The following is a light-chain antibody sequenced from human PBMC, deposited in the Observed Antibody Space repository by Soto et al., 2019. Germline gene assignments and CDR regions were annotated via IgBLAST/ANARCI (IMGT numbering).Light chain of an antibody. CDR3: QQYNNWPPWT. CDR1: QSVGKN. J-gene: IGKJ1*01. Sequence: EIMMTQSPAALSVSPGERVTISCRASQSVGKNLAWYQQRPGQGPRLLIYAASDRATDIPVRFSGSGSGTEFTLTISSLQSEDSAVYYCQQYNNWPPWTFGRGTKVEL. V-gene: IGKV3-15*01. CDR2: AAS.